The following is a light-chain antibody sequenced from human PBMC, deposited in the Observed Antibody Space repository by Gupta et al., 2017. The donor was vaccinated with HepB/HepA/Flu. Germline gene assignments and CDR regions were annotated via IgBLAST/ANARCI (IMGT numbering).Light chain of an antibody. J-gene: IGLJ3*02. CDR2: DDN. Sequence: NVVLTQPYAVAESPGKTVNIASTRSSGSIASNYVQWYPQRPGSAPPTVIYDDNQRPSRGPARFFGSFASSSTSASPTTSGLKTEDAADYYYQSYDSSTHLGVFGGGTKLTVL. V-gene: IGLV6-57*03. CDR3: QSYDSSTHLGV. CDR1: SGSIASNY.